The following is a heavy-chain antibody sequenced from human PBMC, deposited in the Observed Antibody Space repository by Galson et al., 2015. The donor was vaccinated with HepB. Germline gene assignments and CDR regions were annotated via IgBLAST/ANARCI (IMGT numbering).Heavy chain of an antibody. Sequence: SLRLSCAASGFTFSSYWMSWVRQAPGKGLEWVAHIKQDGREKYYVDSAKGRFTISRDNAKNSLYLQMNSLRAEATAVYYCAKALRQWLAPYYVDYWGQGTMVTVSS. V-gene: IGHV3-7*03. D-gene: IGHD6-19*01. CDR2: IKQDGREK. CDR3: AKALRQWLAPYYVDY. CDR1: GFTFSSYW. J-gene: IGHJ4*02.